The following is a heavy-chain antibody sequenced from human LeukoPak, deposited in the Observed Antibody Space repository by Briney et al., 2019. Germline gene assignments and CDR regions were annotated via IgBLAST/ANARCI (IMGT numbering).Heavy chain of an antibody. D-gene: IGHD6-25*01. Sequence: GGSLRLSCAASGFSFSSYEMNWVRQAPGKGLEWISYISASGTLTHYTHSVEGRFTISRGNAKNSLYLHMNSLRGEDTAVYYCARDGTPIYSSGWVYMDVWGKGTTVTISS. CDR2: ISASGTLT. J-gene: IGHJ6*04. V-gene: IGHV3-48*03. CDR1: GFSFSSYE. CDR3: ARDGTPIYSSGWVYMDV.